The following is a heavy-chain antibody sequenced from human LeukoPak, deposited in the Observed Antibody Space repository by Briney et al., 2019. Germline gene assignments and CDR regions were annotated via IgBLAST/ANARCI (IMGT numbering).Heavy chain of an antibody. J-gene: IGHJ6*02. Sequence: PSETLSLTCTVSGGSIRSSSYFWGWIRQPPGKGLEWVGNIYYSGSSYYNPSLKSRVTISVYTSKNQFSLKMSSVTAADTAVFYCARQSGVSSDNYFGMDVWGQGTTVTVSS. D-gene: IGHD1-26*01. V-gene: IGHV4-39*01. CDR3: ARQSGVSSDNYFGMDV. CDR2: IYYSGSS. CDR1: GGSIRSSSYF.